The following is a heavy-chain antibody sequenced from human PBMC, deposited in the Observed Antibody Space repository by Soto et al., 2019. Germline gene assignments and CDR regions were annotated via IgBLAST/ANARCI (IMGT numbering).Heavy chain of an antibody. D-gene: IGHD3-16*01. CDR1: GGSISSGRYY. V-gene: IGHV4-31*03. Sequence: PSETLSLTCNVSGGSISSGRYYWSWIRQHPGKGLEWIGYIHNSGTTYYNPSLKSRVTISVDTSKNQFSLKVNSVSAADTAVYXXXXXXMITFGGITGPNDAFDRWGQGKMVTVSS. J-gene: IGHJ3*01. CDR3: XXXXMITFGGITGPNDAFDR. CDR2: IHNSGTT.